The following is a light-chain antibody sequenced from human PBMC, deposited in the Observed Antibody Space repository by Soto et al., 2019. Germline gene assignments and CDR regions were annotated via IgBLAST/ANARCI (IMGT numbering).Light chain of an antibody. CDR3: QQHINLPLT. CDR2: EVS. V-gene: IGKV3-11*01. J-gene: IGKJ4*01. Sequence: EIVLTQSPATLSLSPGERATLSCRASQTVSSALAWYQQKPGQAPRLLIYEVSNRATGIPARFSGSGSGADFTLNISSLEPGDFALYYCQQHINLPLTFGGGTKV. CDR1: QTVSSA.